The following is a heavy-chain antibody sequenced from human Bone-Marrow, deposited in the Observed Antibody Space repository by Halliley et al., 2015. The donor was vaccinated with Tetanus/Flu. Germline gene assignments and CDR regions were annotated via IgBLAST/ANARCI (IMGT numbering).Heavy chain of an antibody. Sequence: SLRLSCSASGFTFNNVWMRWVRQAPGRGLERVGRIKSMTAGGTTDYAASVKDRFTISRDDSQSTMYLEMKSLKSEVTAVYFCATGVGGFLLRGGGDYWGRGILVSVSS. D-gene: IGHD3-10*01. CDR2: IKSMTAGGTT. J-gene: IGHJ4*02. CDR3: ATGVGGFLLRGGGDY. CDR1: GFTFNNVW. V-gene: IGHV3-15*01.